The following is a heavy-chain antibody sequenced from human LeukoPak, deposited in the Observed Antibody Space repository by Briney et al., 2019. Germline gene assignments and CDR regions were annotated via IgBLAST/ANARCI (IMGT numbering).Heavy chain of an antibody. D-gene: IGHD3-10*02. CDR1: GGSFSGYY. CDR3: ARRGTHGPTVPRVRNYYGLDV. Sequence: SETLSLTCAVYGGSFSGYYWSWIRQPPGKGLEWIGEINHSGSTNYNPSLKSRVTISVDTSKNQFSLNLSSVTAADTAVYYCARRGTHGPTVPRVRNYYGLDVWGQGTTVTVSS. V-gene: IGHV4-34*01. CDR2: INHSGST. J-gene: IGHJ6*02.